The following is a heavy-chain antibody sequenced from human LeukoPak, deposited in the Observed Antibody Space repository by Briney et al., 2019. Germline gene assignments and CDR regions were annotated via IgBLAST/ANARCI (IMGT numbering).Heavy chain of an antibody. V-gene: IGHV4-39*01. J-gene: IGHJ4*02. CDR3: ARLGGAAAAGIIDY. Sequence: SETLSLTCTVSGGSISISSYYWGWIRQPPGQGLEWIGSIYYSGSTYYNPSLKSRVTISVDTSKNQFSLKVSSVTAADSAVYYCARLGGAAAAGIIDYWGQGTLVTVSS. CDR2: IYYSGST. CDR1: GGSISISSYY. D-gene: IGHD6-13*01.